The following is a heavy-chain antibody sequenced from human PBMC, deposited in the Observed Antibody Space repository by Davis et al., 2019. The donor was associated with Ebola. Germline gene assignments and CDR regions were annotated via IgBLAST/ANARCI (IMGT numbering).Heavy chain of an antibody. CDR2: INWNGDST. J-gene: IGHJ4*02. Sequence: GGSLRLSCAASGFTFDDYGMSWVRQAPGKGLEWVSGINWNGDSTGYADSVKGRFTISRDNAKNSLYLQMNSLRAEDTALYYCARASSGWALDYWGQGTLVTVSS. V-gene: IGHV3-20*04. CDR1: GFTFDDYG. D-gene: IGHD6-19*01. CDR3: ARASSGWALDY.